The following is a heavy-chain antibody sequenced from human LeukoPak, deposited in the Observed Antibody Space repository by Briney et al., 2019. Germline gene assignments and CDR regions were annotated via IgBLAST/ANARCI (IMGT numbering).Heavy chain of an antibody. CDR2: IYYSGST. Sequence: SETLSLTCTVSGGSISSSSYYWGWIRQPPGKGLEWIGSIYYSGSTYYNPSLKSRVTTSVDTSKNQFSLKLSSVTAADTAVYYCARELRDYYDSSGYYHRFDYWGQGTLVTVSS. D-gene: IGHD3-22*01. CDR3: ARELRDYYDSSGYYHRFDY. CDR1: GGSISSSSYY. J-gene: IGHJ4*02. V-gene: IGHV4-39*07.